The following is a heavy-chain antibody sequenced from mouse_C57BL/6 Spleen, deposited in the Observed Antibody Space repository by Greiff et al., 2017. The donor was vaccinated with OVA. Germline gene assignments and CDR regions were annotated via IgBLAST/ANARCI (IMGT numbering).Heavy chain of an antibody. CDR1: GYTFTSYW. CDR2: IHPSDSDT. D-gene: IGHD1-1*01. V-gene: IGHV1-74*01. J-gene: IGHJ4*01. Sequence: QVQLKQPGAELVKPGASVKVSCKASGYTFTSYWMHWVKQRPGQGLEWIGRIHPSDSDTNYNQKFKGKATLTVDKSSSTAYLQLSSLTSEDTAIYYCAYGSSYDAMDYWGQGTSVTVSS. CDR3: AYGSSYDAMDY.